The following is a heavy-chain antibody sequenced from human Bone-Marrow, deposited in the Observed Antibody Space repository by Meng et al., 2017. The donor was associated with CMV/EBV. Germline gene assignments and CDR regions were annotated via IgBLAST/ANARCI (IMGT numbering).Heavy chain of an antibody. CDR3: ARLPFRYCSGGSCDY. CDR2: IYSGGST. CDR1: GFTFSSYW. Sequence: GESLKISCAASGFTFSSYWMSWARQAPGKGLEWVSVIYSGGSTYYADSVKGRFTISRDNSKNTLYLQMNSLRAEDTAVYYCARLPFRYCSGGSCDYWGQGTLVTVSS. D-gene: IGHD2-15*01. V-gene: IGHV3-66*02. J-gene: IGHJ4*02.